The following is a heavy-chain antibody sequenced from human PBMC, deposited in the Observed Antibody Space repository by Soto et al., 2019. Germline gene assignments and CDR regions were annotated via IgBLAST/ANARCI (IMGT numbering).Heavy chain of an antibody. J-gene: IGHJ4*02. D-gene: IGHD4-17*01. Sequence: QVQLQESGPGLVKPSQTLSLTCTVSGGSFSVSDCYWTWIRKPPGKGLEWIGYIYYSGSTYYNPSLSGRVTISVDRSKSQFSLELSSVTAADTAVYYCARAYGDYDHYDSWGQGTLVTVPS. CDR1: GGSFSVSDCY. CDR3: ARAYGDYDHYDS. V-gene: IGHV4-30-4*01. CDR2: IYYSGST.